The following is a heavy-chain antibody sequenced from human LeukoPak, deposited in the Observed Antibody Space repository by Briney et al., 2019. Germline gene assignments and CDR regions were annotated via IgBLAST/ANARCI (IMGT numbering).Heavy chain of an antibody. CDR1: GFTFSSYW. D-gene: IGHD6-13*01. J-gene: IGHJ4*02. CDR2: INSDGSTT. Sequence: HPGGSPRLSCAASGFTFSSYWVHWVRQAPGKGLVWVSRINSDGSTTTYADSVKGRFTISRDNAKNTLYLQMNSLRVEDTAVYYCARGGSYSSSWYPFDYWGQGTLVTVSS. CDR3: ARGGSYSSSWYPFDY. V-gene: IGHV3-74*01.